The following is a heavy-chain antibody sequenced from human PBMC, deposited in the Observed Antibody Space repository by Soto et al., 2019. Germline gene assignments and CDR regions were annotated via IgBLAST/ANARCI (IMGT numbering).Heavy chain of an antibody. CDR3: TTDLRVVVPAASGYYGMDV. D-gene: IGHD2-2*01. CDR1: VFTLSNAW. CDR2: IKSKTDGGTT. V-gene: IGHV3-15*01. J-gene: IGHJ6*02. Sequence: PGGSLTVSCTASVFTLSNAWMRWVRQAPGKGLEWVGRIKSKTDGGTTDYAAPVKGRFTISRDDSKNTLYLQMNSLKTEDTAVYYCTTDLRVVVPAASGYYGMDVWGQVTTVTVPS.